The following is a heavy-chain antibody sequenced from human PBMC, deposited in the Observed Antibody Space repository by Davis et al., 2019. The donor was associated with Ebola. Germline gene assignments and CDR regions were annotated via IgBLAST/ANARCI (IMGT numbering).Heavy chain of an antibody. CDR2: MNPNSGNT. CDR1: GGTFSSYA. D-gene: IGHD3-22*01. Sequence: ASVKVSCKASGGTFSSYAISWVRQAPGQGLEWMGWMNPNSGNTGYAQKFQGRVTMTRNTSISTAYMELSSLRSEDTAVYYCATSFGANYYDSSGFSWFDPWGQGTLVTVSS. V-gene: IGHV1-8*02. CDR3: ATSFGANYYDSSGFSWFDP. J-gene: IGHJ5*02.